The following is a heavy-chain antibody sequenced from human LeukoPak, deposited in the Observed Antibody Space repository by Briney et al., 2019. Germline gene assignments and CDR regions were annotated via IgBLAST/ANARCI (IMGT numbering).Heavy chain of an antibody. CDR1: GFSFSEHW. J-gene: IGHJ4*02. CDR2: ISPTGSTT. Sequence: GGSLRLSCTASGFSFSEHWMHWARQLPGKGLVWVSRISPTGSTTSYADSVKGRFTISRDNSKNTLYLQMNSLRAEDTAVYYCAKSSITMVRGVIPAPFDYWGQGTLVTVSS. V-gene: IGHV3-74*01. D-gene: IGHD3-10*01. CDR3: AKSSITMVRGVIPAPFDY.